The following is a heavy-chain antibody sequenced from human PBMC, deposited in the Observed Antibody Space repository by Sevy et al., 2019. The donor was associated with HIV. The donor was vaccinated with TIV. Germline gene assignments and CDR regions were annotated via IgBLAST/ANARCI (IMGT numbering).Heavy chain of an antibody. Sequence: GGSLRLSCAASGFTFDDYTMHWVRQPPGKGLEWVSLISWDGGSTYYADSVKGRFTISRDNSKNSLFLQMNSLRSEDTAFYYCAKLGGNYGDYADYWGRGTLVTVSS. CDR3: AKLGGNYGDYADY. CDR2: ISWDGGST. J-gene: IGHJ4*02. V-gene: IGHV3-43*01. CDR1: GFTFDDYT. D-gene: IGHD4-17*01.